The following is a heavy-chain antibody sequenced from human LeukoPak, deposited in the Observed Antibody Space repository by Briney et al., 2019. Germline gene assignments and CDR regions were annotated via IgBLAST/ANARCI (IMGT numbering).Heavy chain of an antibody. J-gene: IGHJ4*02. CDR3: ARLTYLYYFDY. V-gene: IGHV4-39*01. CDR2: IYYSGST. Sequence: SETLSLTCTVSGGAISRGSYYWGWIRQPPGKGLEWIGSIYYSGSTHYNPSLKSRDTVSVDMSKNQFSLKLSSVTAADTAVYYCARLTYLYYFDYWGRGSLVTVSS. CDR1: GGAISRGSYY.